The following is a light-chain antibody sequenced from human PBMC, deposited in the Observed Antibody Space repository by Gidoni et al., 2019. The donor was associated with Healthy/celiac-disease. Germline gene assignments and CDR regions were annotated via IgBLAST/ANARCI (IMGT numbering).Light chain of an antibody. J-gene: IGKJ1*01. V-gene: IGKV1-39*01. CDR2: AAS. CDR3: QQSYSTPPWT. CDR1: QSISSY. Sequence: DIQMTQSPSSLSASVGDRVTITCRASQSISSYLNWYQQKPGKAPKLLIYAASSLQSGVPSRFSGSGSGTDFTLTISSLQPEDFATYYCQQSYSTPPWTVGQXTKVEIK.